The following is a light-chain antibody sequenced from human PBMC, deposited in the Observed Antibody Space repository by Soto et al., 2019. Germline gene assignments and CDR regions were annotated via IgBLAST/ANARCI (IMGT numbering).Light chain of an antibody. CDR3: QQYGSSPRT. J-gene: IGKJ1*01. Sequence: EIVMTQSQATLSVSPGERATLSCRASQSVSSSYIAWYQQKRGQAPRRLIYGASIRATGIPDRFSGSGSGTDFTLTISRLEPEDFAVYYCQQYGSSPRTFGQGTKVDIK. CDR1: QSVSSSY. V-gene: IGKV3-20*01. CDR2: GAS.